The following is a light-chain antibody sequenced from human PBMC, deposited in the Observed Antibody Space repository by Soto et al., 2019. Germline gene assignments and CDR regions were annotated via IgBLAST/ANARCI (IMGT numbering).Light chain of an antibody. CDR3: SSYTLSSTWV. CDR2: EVS. V-gene: IGLV2-14*01. Sequence: QSALAQPASVSGSPGQSITISCTGTSSDVGAYDYVSWYQHPPGKAPKLMIYEVSNRPSGVSNRFSGSKSDNTASLTISGLQAEDEADYYCSSYTLSSTWVFGGGTKLTVL. CDR1: SSDVGAYDY. J-gene: IGLJ3*02.